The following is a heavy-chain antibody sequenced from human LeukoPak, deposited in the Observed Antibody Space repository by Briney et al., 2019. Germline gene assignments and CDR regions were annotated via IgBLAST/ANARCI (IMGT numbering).Heavy chain of an antibody. V-gene: IGHV1-18*01. CDR2: ISAYNGNT. CDR1: GYTFTSYG. J-gene: IGHJ6*03. CDR3: ARAGGIAARPDAYYYYMDV. D-gene: IGHD6-6*01. Sequence: ASVKVSCKACGYTFTSYGISWVRQAPGQGLEWMGWISAYNGNTNYAQKLQGRVTMTTDTSTSTAYMELSRLRSDDTAVYYCARAGGIAARPDAYYYYMDVRGKGTTVTVSS.